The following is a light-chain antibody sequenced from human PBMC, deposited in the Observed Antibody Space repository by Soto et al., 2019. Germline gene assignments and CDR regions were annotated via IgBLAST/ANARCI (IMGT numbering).Light chain of an antibody. Sequence: EIVLTQSPGTLSMSPGESATLSCRASQSVRSNCLAWYQQKPGQAPRHLIYGASNRATGIPDRFSGSGSGTDFTLTISRLEPEDFAVYYCQQYGSSPQTFGQGTRLDIE. CDR3: QQYGSSPQT. V-gene: IGKV3-20*01. CDR1: QSVRSNC. J-gene: IGKJ5*01. CDR2: GAS.